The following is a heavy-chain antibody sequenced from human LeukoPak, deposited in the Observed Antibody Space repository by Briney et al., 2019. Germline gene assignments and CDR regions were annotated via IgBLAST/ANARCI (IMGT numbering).Heavy chain of an antibody. CDR2: ISSSSSTI. V-gene: IGHV3-48*01. J-gene: IGHJ4*02. CDR1: EFSFTTYW. CDR3: ARDWAPHLYDYGGNPPGLDY. Sequence: PGESLRLSCAASEFSFTTYWMTWVRQAPGKGLEWVSYISSSSSTIYYADSVKGRFTISRDNAKNSLYLQMNSLRAEDTAVYYCARDWAPHLYDYGGNPPGLDYWGQGTLVTVSS. D-gene: IGHD4-23*01.